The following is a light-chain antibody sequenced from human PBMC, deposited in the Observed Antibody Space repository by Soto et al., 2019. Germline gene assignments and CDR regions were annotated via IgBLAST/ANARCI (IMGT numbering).Light chain of an antibody. Sequence: IQMTQSPSTLSASVGETVTITCRASQNISVSLAWYRQKPGKAPNLLIYDASTLKEGVPSRFSGSGSGTEFTLTVTLLQPDVFASFCCQHYDKYVTFGHGTKVDVK. CDR1: QNISVS. J-gene: IGKJ1*01. CDR3: QHYDKYVT. V-gene: IGKV1-5*01. CDR2: DAS.